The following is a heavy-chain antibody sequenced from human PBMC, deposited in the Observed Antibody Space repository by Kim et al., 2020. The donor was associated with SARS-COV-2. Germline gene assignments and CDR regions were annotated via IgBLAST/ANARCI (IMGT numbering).Heavy chain of an antibody. CDR2: INPSGGST. J-gene: IGHJ6*02. V-gene: IGHV1-46*01. D-gene: IGHD3-10*01. CDR3: ARGCGSGSSSVYGMDV. CDR1: GYTFTRYY. Sequence: ASVKVSCKASGYTFTRYYMHWVRQAPGQGLEWMGIINPSGGSTTYAQKFQGRVTMTRDTSTSTVYMDLSSLRSEDTAVYYCARGCGSGSSSVYGMDVWGQGTTVTVSS.